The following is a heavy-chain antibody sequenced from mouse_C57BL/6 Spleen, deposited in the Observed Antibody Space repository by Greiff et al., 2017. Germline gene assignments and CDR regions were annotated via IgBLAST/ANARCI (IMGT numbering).Heavy chain of an antibody. CDR3: ESQRRLRAMDY. D-gene: IGHD3-2*02. J-gene: IGHJ4*01. CDR1: GFTFSDYG. Sequence: EVKLVESGGGLVKPGGSLKLSCAASGFTFSDYGMHWVRQAPEKGLEWVAYISIGSSTIYYADKVKGRFTISRDNAKNTLFLQMTSLRSEDTAMYYCESQRRLRAMDYWGQGTSVTVAA. V-gene: IGHV5-17*01. CDR2: ISIGSSTI.